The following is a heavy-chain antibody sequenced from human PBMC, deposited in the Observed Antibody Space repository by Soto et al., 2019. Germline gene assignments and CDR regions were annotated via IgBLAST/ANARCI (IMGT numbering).Heavy chain of an antibody. Sequence: AGESLKISCKGSGYSFTSYWIGWVRQMPGKGLEWMGIIYPGDSDTRYSPSFQGQVTISADKSISTAYLQWSSLKASDTAMYYCARQAYYYDSGAYYGMDVWGQGTTVTVSS. J-gene: IGHJ6*02. CDR3: ARQAYYYDSGAYYGMDV. V-gene: IGHV5-51*01. CDR2: IYPGDSDT. D-gene: IGHD3-22*01. CDR1: GYSFTSYW.